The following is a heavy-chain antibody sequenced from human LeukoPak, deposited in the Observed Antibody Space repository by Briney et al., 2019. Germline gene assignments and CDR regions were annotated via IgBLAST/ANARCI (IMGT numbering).Heavy chain of an antibody. V-gene: IGHV3-23*01. CDR1: GFRFSDSV. D-gene: IGHD5-18*01. J-gene: IGHJ5*02. CDR2: ISGDGGVT. CDR3: AVYSYGSSSWFDP. Sequence: GGSLRLSCVVSGFRFSDSVMSWVRQAPGKGLEWVSAISGDGGVTYYAASVKGRFTISRDNSKNAVYLQMNSLRAEDTAVYYCAVYSYGSSSWFDPWGQGTLVTVSS.